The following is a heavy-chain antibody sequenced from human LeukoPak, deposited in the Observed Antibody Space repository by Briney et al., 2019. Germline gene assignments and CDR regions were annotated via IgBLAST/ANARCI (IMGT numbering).Heavy chain of an antibody. CDR3: ARGIYYYDSSGYLSWLDP. CDR2: INHSGST. Sequence: SETLSLTCAVYGGSFSGYYWSWIRQPPGKGLEWIGEINHSGSTKYNPSLKSRVTISVDTSKNQFSLKLSSVTAADTAVYYCARGIYYYDSSGYLSWLDPWGQGNLVTVSS. CDR1: GGSFSGYY. V-gene: IGHV4-34*01. D-gene: IGHD3-22*01. J-gene: IGHJ5*02.